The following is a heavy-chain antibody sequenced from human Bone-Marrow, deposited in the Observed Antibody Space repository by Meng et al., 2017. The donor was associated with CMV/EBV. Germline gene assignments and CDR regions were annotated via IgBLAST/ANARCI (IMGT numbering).Heavy chain of an antibody. J-gene: IGHJ6*01. Sequence: ASVKVSCKASGYTFTDFHIRIHWVRQAPGQGLEWMGRINPNSGDTIYAQRFQGRVTMTRATSISTAYMELNRLQSDDTAVYYCAKGERMDVWGQGTTVTVSS. CDR3: AKGERMDV. CDR2: INPNSGDT. CDR1: GYTFTDFH. V-gene: IGHV1-2*06.